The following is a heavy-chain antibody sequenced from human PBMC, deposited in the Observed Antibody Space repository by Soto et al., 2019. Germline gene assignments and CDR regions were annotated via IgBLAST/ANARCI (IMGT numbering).Heavy chain of an antibody. CDR1: GFTFSSYA. CDR2: ISDAAGSA. Sequence: GRSLRLSCVASGFTFSSYAMSWVRQVPGKGLEWVSTISDAAGSAYYVDSVKGRVTISRDNSKKTMYLQMNSLRAEDSAVYNCVFPYCGKIGDAPEFWGPGTMVTVSS. J-gene: IGHJ3*01. D-gene: IGHD3-10*01. CDR3: VFPYCGKIGDAPEF. V-gene: IGHV3-23*01.